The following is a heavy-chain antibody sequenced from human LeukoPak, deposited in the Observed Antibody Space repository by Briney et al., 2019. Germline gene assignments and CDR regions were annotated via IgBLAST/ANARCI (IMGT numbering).Heavy chain of an antibody. J-gene: IGHJ4*02. CDR1: GYTFTSYY. V-gene: IGHV1-46*01. CDR2: INPSGGST. D-gene: IGHD3-10*01. CDR3: ARDPRFYGSGSYYNATLGFDY. Sequence: ASVKVSCKASGYTFTSYYMHWVRQAPGQGLEWMGIINPSGGSTSYAQKFQGRVTMTRDTSTSTVYMELSSLRSEDTAVYYCARDPRFYGSGSYYNATLGFDYWGQGTLVTVSS.